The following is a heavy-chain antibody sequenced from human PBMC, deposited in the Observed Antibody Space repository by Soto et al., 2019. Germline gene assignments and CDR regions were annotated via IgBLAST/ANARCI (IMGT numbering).Heavy chain of an antibody. J-gene: IGHJ4*02. CDR1: AFSFSDYA. D-gene: IGHD3-9*01. CDR3: AKEPDIGGLRPLDY. CDR2: IDGGGDNT. V-gene: IGHV3-23*01. Sequence: PGGSLRLSCAASAFSFSDYAMNWVRHVPGKGLEWVSGIDGGGDNTYYAGSVKGRFAISRDTSNNTLYLQMNSLRAEDTAVYYCAKEPDIGGLRPLDYWGQGTLVTVSS.